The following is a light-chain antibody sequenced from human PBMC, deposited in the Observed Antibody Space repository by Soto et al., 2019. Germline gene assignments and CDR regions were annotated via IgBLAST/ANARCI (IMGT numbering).Light chain of an antibody. CDR2: RNN. J-gene: IGLJ2*01. Sequence: QSVLTQPPSASGAPGQRVTISCSGSSSNIGRNNVYWCQHLPGTAPKLLIYRNNQRPSGVPDRFSGFKSGTSASLAISGLRSEDESDYFCAAWDDSLSGVVFGGGTKLTVL. CDR1: SSNIGRNN. V-gene: IGLV1-47*01. CDR3: AAWDDSLSGVV.